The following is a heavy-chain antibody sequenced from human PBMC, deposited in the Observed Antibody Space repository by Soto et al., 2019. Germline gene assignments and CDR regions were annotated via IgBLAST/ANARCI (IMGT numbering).Heavy chain of an antibody. V-gene: IGHV4-39*01. CDR3: ARHHPPYEDNWNDFGYYYYGMDV. CDR1: GGSISSSSYY. CDR2: TNYSGST. J-gene: IGHJ6*02. Sequence: SETLSLTCTVSGGSISSSSYYWGWIRQPPGKGLEWIGSTNYSGSTYYNPSLKSRVTISVDTSKNQFSLKLSPVTAADTAVYYCARHHPPYEDNWNDFGYYYYGMDVWGQGTTVTVSS. D-gene: IGHD1-20*01.